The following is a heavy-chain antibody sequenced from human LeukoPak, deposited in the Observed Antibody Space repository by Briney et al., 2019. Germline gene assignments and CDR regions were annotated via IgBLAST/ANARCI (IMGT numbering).Heavy chain of an antibody. CDR1: GGSISSYY. D-gene: IGHD6-13*01. J-gene: IGHJ4*02. V-gene: IGHV4-4*07. CDR3: ARVGSWYGDYYFDY. Sequence: SETLSLTCTVSGGSISSYYWSWIRQPAGKGLEWIGRIYTSGSTNYNPSLKSRVTMSVDTSKNQFSLKLSSVTAADTAVYYCARVGSWYGDYYFDYWGQGTLVTVSS. CDR2: IYTSGST.